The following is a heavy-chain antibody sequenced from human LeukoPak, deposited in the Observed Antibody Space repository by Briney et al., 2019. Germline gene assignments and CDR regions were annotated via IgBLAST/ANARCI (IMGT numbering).Heavy chain of an antibody. CDR2: MNPNSGGT. D-gene: IGHD2-8*01. Sequence: ASVKVSCKASGYTFTGKYMYWVRQAPGQGLEWMGWMNPNSGGTNYAQKFQGRVTMTRDTSISTAYMEVSRLRYDDTAVYYCARLGVEDYWGQGTLVTVSS. CDR3: ARLGVEDY. J-gene: IGHJ4*02. CDR1: GYTFTGKY. V-gene: IGHV1-2*02.